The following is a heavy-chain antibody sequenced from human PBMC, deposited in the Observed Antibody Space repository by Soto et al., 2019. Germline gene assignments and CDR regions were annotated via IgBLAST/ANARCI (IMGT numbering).Heavy chain of an antibody. V-gene: IGHV3-30*18. CDR1: GFTFSSYG. Sequence: WGSLRLSCAASGFTFSSYGMHWVRQAPGKGLEWVAVISYDGSNKYYADSVKGRFTISRDNSKNTLYLQMNSLRAEDTAVYYCAKDHGYCSGGSCYPLDYWGQGTLVTVSS. CDR2: ISYDGSNK. CDR3: AKDHGYCSGGSCYPLDY. D-gene: IGHD2-15*01. J-gene: IGHJ4*02.